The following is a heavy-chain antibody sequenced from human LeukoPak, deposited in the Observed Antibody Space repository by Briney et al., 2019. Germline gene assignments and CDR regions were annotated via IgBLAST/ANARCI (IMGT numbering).Heavy chain of an antibody. CDR1: GFTFSGSG. D-gene: IGHD1-7*01. Sequence: PGGSLRLSCAASGFTFSGSGMHWVRQAPGKGLEWVAVISYDGSDKYYADSVKGRFTISRDNSKNTLYLQMNSLRAEDTAVYYCAKIRVIFNWNYAYYFDYWGQGSLVTVSS. CDR2: ISYDGSDK. J-gene: IGHJ4*02. CDR3: AKIRVIFNWNYAYYFDY. V-gene: IGHV3-30*18.